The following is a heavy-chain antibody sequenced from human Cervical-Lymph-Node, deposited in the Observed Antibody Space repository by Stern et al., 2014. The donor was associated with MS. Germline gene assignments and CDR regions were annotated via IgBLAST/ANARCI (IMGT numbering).Heavy chain of an antibody. CDR2: ISDDGRDK. V-gene: IGHV3-30*04. CDR3: AKGGSGSYLD. J-gene: IGHJ4*02. CDR1: GFVFRRYA. Sequence: VQLVESGGGVVQPGRSLRLSCAASGFVFRRYALHWVRQAPGQGLECLAFISDDGRDKYYTDSVKARFTVSIDNSNNTVDLEMNSLRLEDTAVYYCAKGGSGSYLDWGQGSLVTVSS. D-gene: IGHD1-26*01.